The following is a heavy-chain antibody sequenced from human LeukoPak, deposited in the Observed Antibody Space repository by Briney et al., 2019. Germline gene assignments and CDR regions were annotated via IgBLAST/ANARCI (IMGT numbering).Heavy chain of an antibody. CDR2: IVVGSGNT. J-gene: IGHJ4*02. CDR1: GFSFTTSA. V-gene: IGHV1-58*01. Sequence: SVKVSCKASGFSFTTSAVQWVRQARGQRLEWIGWIVVGSGNTNYAQKFQDRVTITRDMSSSTAYLELSSLRSEDTAVYFCAADLPYSNYGPLDYWGQGTLDTVSS. CDR3: AADLPYSNYGPLDY. D-gene: IGHD4-11*01.